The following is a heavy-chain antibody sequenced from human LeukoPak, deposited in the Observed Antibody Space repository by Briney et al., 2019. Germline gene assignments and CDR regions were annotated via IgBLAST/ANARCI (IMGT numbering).Heavy chain of an antibody. CDR2: VATNSGAT. J-gene: IGHJ6*03. V-gene: IGHV1-2*02. D-gene: IGHD5-12*01. CDR3: ATWGFMDSGYDLYYYYYMDV. Sequence: ASVKVSCKASGYTFTRYYIHWVRQTPGQGPEWMGWVATNSGATGYSQKFQGRVTMTRDTSISTAHMELSRLRSDDTAVYYCATWGFMDSGYDLYYYYYMDVWGKGTTVTVSS. CDR1: GYTFTRYY.